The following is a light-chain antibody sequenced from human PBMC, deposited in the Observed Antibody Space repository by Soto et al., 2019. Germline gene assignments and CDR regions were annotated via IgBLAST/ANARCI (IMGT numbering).Light chain of an antibody. CDR3: QQXDSLPLT. CDR1: QAISNW. Sequence: DIQMTQSPSYVSASVGDRVTITCRASQAISNWLGWYQQIPGKAPKLLIYAASNLQSGVPSRFSGSGSGTDFTLIITSLQPEXXGTXXXQQXDSLPLTFGGGTKVDIK. V-gene: IGKV1D-12*01. J-gene: IGKJ4*01. CDR2: AAS.